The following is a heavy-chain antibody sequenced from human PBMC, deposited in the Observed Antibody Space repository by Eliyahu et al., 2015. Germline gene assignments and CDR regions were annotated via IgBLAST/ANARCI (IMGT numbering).Heavy chain of an antibody. V-gene: IGHV4-34*01. D-gene: IGHD6-13*01. CDR1: GGSFSGYX. J-gene: IGHJ5*02. CDR3: ARPPGGAAAGTSWFDP. CDR2: INHSGST. Sequence: QVQLQQWGAGLLKPSETLSXXCAVYGGSFSGYXWSWIRQPPGKGLXWXGEINHSGSTNXNPSLKSRVTISVDTSKNQFSLKLSSVTAADTAVYYCARPPGGAAAGTSWFDPWGQGTLVTVSS.